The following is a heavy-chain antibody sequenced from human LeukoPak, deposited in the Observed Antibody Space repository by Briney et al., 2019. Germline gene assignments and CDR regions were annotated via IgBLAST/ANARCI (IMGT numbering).Heavy chain of an antibody. CDR2: INSDGSAT. Sequence: GGSLRLSCAASGFTFSSPWMHLVRQAPGKELVWVSRINSDGSATAYADSVKGRFTISRDNAENTLYLQMNSLRAEDTAVYYCARGTAGYHSSYFDYWGQGTLVTVSS. CDR3: ARGTAGYHSSYFDY. V-gene: IGHV3-74*01. CDR1: GFTFSSPW. D-gene: IGHD3-16*02. J-gene: IGHJ4*02.